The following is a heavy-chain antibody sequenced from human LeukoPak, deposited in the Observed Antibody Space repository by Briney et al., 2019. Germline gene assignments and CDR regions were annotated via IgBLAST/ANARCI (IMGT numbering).Heavy chain of an antibody. CDR3: AKAASSYSFDP. J-gene: IGHJ5*02. Sequence: GGSLRLSCAASGFTFSSYSLSWVRQAPGKGLEWVSAISGSGGSIHYVDSVKGRFTISRDNSKNTLYLQMNSLRAEDTAIYYCAKAASSYSFDPWGQGTLVTVSS. CDR2: ISGSGGSI. CDR1: GFTFSSYS. D-gene: IGHD2-21*01. V-gene: IGHV3-23*01.